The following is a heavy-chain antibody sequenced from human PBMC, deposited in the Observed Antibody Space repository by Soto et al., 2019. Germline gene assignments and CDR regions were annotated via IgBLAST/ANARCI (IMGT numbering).Heavy chain of an antibody. J-gene: IGHJ5*02. Sequence: GASVKVSCKASGYTFTGYYMHWVRQAPGQGLEWMGWINPNSGGTNYAQKFQGRVTMTRGTSISTAYMELSRLRSDDTAVYYCARVGKLRYFDWLLSNWFDPWGQGTLVTVSS. D-gene: IGHD3-9*01. CDR2: INPNSGGT. V-gene: IGHV1-2*02. CDR1: GYTFTGYY. CDR3: ARVGKLRYFDWLLSNWFDP.